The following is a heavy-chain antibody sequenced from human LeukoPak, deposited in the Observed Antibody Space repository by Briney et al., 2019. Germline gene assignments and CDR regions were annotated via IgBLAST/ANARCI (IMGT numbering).Heavy chain of an antibody. D-gene: IGHD6-19*01. V-gene: IGHV4-38-2*02. CDR3: ARDPSIIAVAGSAEDY. CDR2: IYHSGST. Sequence: SETLSLTCTVSGYSISSGYYWGWIRQPPGKGLEWIGSIYHSGSTYYNPSLKSRVTISVDTSKNQFSLKLSSVTAADTAVYYCARDPSIIAVAGSAEDYWGQGTLVTVSS. J-gene: IGHJ4*02. CDR1: GYSISSGYY.